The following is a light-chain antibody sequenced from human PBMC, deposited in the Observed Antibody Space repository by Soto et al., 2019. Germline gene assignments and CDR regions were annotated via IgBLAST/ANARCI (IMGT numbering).Light chain of an antibody. Sequence: QSVLTQPPSASGSPGQSVTISCTGTSSDVGAYNYVSWYQQHPGKVPKLMIYEVNKRPSGVPDRFSGAKSGNTASLTVSGLEAEDEADYHRSSYAGSNNFVVFGGGTKLTV. CDR1: SSDVGAYNY. CDR2: EVN. J-gene: IGLJ2*01. CDR3: SSYAGSNNFVV. V-gene: IGLV2-8*01.